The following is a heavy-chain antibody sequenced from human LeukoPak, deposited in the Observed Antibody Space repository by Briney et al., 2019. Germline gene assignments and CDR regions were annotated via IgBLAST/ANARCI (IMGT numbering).Heavy chain of an antibody. V-gene: IGHV3-30-3*01. J-gene: IGHJ4*02. CDR3: ARANRPLHTSGWYKDY. CDR1: GFTFSSYA. D-gene: IGHD6-19*01. CDR2: ISYDGSGQ. Sequence: QPGGSLRLSCAASGFTFSSYAMHWVRQAPGKGLEWVALISYDGSGQYYTESVKGRFTISRDNSKNTLYLQVNSLRVEDTAVYYCARANRPLHTSGWYKDYWGQGTLVTVSS.